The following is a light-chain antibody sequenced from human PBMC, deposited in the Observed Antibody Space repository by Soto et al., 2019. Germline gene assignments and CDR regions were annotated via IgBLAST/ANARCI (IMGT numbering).Light chain of an antibody. CDR3: CSSAGTFTWV. J-gene: IGLJ3*02. CDR2: EGN. CDR1: SSDVGNYKF. Sequence: QSVLTQSASVSGSPGQSITISCTGSSSDVGNYKFVSWYQQQPDKAPKLMIYEGNKRPSGVSDRFSGSQSGNTASLTISGLQAEDEADYYCCSSAGTFTWVFGGGTKLTVL. V-gene: IGLV2-23*01.